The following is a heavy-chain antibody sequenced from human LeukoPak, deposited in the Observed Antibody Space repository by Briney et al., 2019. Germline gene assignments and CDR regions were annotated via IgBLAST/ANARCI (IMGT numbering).Heavy chain of an antibody. D-gene: IGHD3-10*01. CDR1: GYSFTSYW. CDR3: ARPRYYGSGSNLHFDY. V-gene: IGHV5-51*01. Sequence: GESLKISCKGSGYSFTSYWIGWVRQMPGKGLEWMGIIYPGDSDTRYSPSFQGQVTISADKSISTAYLQWSSLKASDTAMYYCARPRYYGSGSNLHFDYWGQGTLVTVYS. J-gene: IGHJ4*02. CDR2: IYPGDSDT.